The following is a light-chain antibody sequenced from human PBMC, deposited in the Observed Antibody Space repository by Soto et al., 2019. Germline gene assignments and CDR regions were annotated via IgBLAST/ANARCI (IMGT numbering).Light chain of an antibody. CDR1: EGVRTW. CDR2: SAS. CDR3: QHYRSSSLT. Sequence: DIQMTQSPSTLSASVGDRVTXXXXASEGVRTWLAWYQQKPGKAPKLLIYSASSLETGVPSRFSGSGSGTDFTLTISSLQPDDFAAYFCQHYRSSSLTFGRGTKVDIK. J-gene: IGKJ4*01. V-gene: IGKV1-5*03.